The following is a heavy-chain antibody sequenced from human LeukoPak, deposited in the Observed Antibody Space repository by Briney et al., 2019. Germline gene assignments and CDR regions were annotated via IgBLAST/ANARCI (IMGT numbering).Heavy chain of an antibody. CDR2: IWYDGSNK. Sequence: GGSLRLSCAASGFTFSSYGMHWVRQAPGKGLEWVAVIWYDGSNKYYADSVKGRFTISRDNSKNTLYLQMNSLRAEDTAVYYCAKGQRVVPAATAFNYWGQGTLVTVSS. V-gene: IGHV3-33*06. D-gene: IGHD2-2*01. CDR1: GFTFSSYG. J-gene: IGHJ4*02. CDR3: AKGQRVVPAATAFNY.